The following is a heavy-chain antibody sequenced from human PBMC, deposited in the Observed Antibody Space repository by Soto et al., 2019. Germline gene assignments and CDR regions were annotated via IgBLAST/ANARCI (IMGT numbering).Heavy chain of an antibody. CDR2: IRNKSNNYAT. J-gene: IGHJ6*02. CDR1: GLTFSGSA. D-gene: IGHD4-17*01. CDR3: TRHRDAVTKKWHYYYGMHV. V-gene: IGHV3-73*01. Sequence: GGSLRLSCAASGLTFSGSAMHWVRQASGKGLEWVGRIRNKSNNYATAYAASVKGRFTISRDDSKNTAYLQMNSLKTEDTAVYYCTRHRDAVTKKWHYYYGMHVCGQGTTVTVSS.